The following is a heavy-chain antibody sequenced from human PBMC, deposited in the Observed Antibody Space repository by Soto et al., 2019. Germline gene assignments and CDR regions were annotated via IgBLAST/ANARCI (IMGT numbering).Heavy chain of an antibody. Sequence: PGESLKISCKGSGYIFTTYWINWVRQMPGKGLEWMGRIDPSDSYINYSPSFQGPVTISIDKPISTAYLQWSSLKASDTAMYYCAIAAAGYSGLDVWGQGTTVTVSS. CDR2: IDPSDSYI. CDR1: GYIFTTYW. J-gene: IGHJ6*02. V-gene: IGHV5-10-1*01. CDR3: AIAAAGYSGLDV. D-gene: IGHD6-13*01.